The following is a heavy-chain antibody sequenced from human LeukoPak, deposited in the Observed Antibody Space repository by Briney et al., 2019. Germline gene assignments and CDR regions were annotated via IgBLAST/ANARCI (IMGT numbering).Heavy chain of an antibody. Sequence: ASVKVSCKASGYTFTGYYMHWVRQAPGQGLEWMGWISPNSGATNYAQKFQGRVTMTRDTSISTAYMELSRLRSDDTAMYYCAKGGSYYYDSSGYSDYWGQGTLVTVSS. J-gene: IGHJ4*02. D-gene: IGHD3-22*01. CDR2: ISPNSGAT. CDR1: GYTFTGYY. CDR3: AKGGSYYYDSSGYSDY. V-gene: IGHV1-2*02.